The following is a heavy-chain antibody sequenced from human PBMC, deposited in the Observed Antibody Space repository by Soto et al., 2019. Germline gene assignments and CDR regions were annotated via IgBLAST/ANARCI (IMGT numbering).Heavy chain of an antibody. CDR3: ARDFAYFDS. D-gene: IGHD3-3*01. CDR2: VYHTGRT. V-gene: IGHV4-61*01. CDR1: GGSFKSGSYS. Sequence: SETLSPTCTVSGGSFKSGSYSWSWIRQPPGKGLEWIGYVYHTGRTSYNPSLKSRVSISMDTSKNQFSLNLDSVTAADTAVYFCARDFAYFDSWGQGTLVTVSS. J-gene: IGHJ4*02.